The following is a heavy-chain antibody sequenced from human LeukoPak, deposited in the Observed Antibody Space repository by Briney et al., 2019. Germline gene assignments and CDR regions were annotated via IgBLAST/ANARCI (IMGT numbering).Heavy chain of an antibody. Sequence: PGGSLRLSCAASGFTFSSYAMHWVRQAPGKGLEWVAVISYDGSNKYYADSVKGRFTISRDNSKNTLYLQMNSLRAEDTAVYYCARWGMIVYFDYWGQGTLVTVSS. CDR1: GFTFSSYA. CDR2: ISYDGSNK. V-gene: IGHV3-30*04. CDR3: ARWGMIVYFDY. D-gene: IGHD3-22*01. J-gene: IGHJ4*02.